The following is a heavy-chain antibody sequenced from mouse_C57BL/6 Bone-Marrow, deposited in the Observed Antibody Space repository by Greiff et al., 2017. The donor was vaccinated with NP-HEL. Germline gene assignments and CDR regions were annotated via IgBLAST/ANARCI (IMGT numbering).Heavy chain of an antibody. CDR3: ALLYAMDY. CDR1: GFSLTSYG. Sequence: VKLQESGPGLVQPSQSLSITCTVSGFSLTSYGVHWVRQSPGKGLEWLGVIWRGGSTDYNAAVMSRLSITKDNSKSQVFFKMNSLQADDTAIYYCALLYAMDYWGQGTSVTVSS. CDR2: IWRGGST. J-gene: IGHJ4*01. V-gene: IGHV2-5*01.